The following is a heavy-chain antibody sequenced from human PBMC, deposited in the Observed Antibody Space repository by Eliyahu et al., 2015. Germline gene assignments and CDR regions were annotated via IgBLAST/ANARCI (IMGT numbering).Heavy chain of an antibody. CDR3: ARDYYYGMDV. J-gene: IGHJ6*02. CDR2: MNPNSGNT. Sequence: QVQLVQPGAEVKKPGASVKVSCXASGYTFTSYDXNXVRXATGQGLEWMGXMNPNSGNTGYAQKFQGRVTMTRNPSISTAYMELSSLRSEDTAVYYCARDYYYGMDVWGQGTTVTVSS. CDR1: GYTFTSYD. V-gene: IGHV1-8*01.